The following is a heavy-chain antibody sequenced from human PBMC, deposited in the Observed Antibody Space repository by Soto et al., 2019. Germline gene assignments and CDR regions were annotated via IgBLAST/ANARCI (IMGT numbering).Heavy chain of an antibody. CDR1: GGTFSSHS. V-gene: IGHV1-69*13. J-gene: IGHJ6*04. CDR2: IIPIFGPA. CDR3: AKGSFTSTGGRIGYHYNATDV. D-gene: IGHD1-1*01. Sequence: SVKVSCKSSGGTFSSHSINWVRQAPGQGLEWMGGIIPIFGPANFAKKFQGRVTITADESTTTAYMELSSLTSEDTAVYYCAKGSFTSTGGRIGYHYNATDVWGKGTTVTVSS.